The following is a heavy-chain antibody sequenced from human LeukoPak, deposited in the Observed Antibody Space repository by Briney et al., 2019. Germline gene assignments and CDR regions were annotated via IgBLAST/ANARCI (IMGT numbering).Heavy chain of an antibody. V-gene: IGHV3-33*01. CDR1: GFAFSTYV. D-gene: IGHD3-10*01. Sequence: GGSLRLSCAASGFAFSTYVFHWVRQAPGKGLEWVALIWYDGTNKYYGDSVKGRFTISRDNSKNTLYLQMNSLRAEDTAVYYCARDLGTTMVRGFDYWGLGTLVTVSS. J-gene: IGHJ4*02. CDR2: IWYDGTNK. CDR3: ARDLGTTMVRGFDY.